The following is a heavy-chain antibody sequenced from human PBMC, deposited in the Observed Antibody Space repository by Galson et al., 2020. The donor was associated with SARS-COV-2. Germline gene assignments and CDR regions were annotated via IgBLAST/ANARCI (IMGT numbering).Heavy chain of an antibody. CDR2: IKQDGSEK. D-gene: IGHD6-13*01. J-gene: IGHJ6*02. CDR3: ARDSHSGSSWGYYYCGMDV. CDR1: GFTFSSYW. V-gene: IGHV3-7*01. Sequence: GGSLRLSCAASGFTFSSYWMSWVRQAPGKGLEWVANIKQDGSEKYYGDSVKGRFTISRDNAKNSLYLQMNSLRTEHTAVYYCARDSHSGSSWGYYYCGMDVWGQGTMVTVSS.